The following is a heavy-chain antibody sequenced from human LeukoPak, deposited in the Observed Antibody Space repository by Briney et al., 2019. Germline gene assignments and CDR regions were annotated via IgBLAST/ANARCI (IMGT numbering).Heavy chain of an antibody. CDR3: ASEQRMVRGVITIDY. J-gene: IGHJ4*02. V-gene: IGHV3-23*01. Sequence: GGTLRLSCAASGFTFSSYGMSWVRQTPGKGLEWVSGISGSGGSTYYADPVKGRFTISRDNSKNTLYLQMNSLRAEDTAVYYCASEQRMVRGVITIDYWGQGTLVTVSS. D-gene: IGHD3-10*01. CDR2: ISGSGGST. CDR1: GFTFSSYG.